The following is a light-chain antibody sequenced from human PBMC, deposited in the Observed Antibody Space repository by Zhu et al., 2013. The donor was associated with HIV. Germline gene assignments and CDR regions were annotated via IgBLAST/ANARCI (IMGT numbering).Light chain of an antibody. J-gene: IGKJ1*01. CDR2: GAS. Sequence: DIHLTQSPSFMSASVGDRVTITCRASQGISRDLVWYQQKPGKAPNLLIYGASTLQSGVPSKFSGSGSGTEFTLTISSPQREDVATYYCHNYDTAPWTFGPGTTVEIK. CDR3: HNYDTAPWT. CDR1: QGISRD. V-gene: IGKV1-9*01.